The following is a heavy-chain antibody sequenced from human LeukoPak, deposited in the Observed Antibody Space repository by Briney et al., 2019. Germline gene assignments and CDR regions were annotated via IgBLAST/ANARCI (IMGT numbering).Heavy chain of an antibody. V-gene: IGHV3-23*01. D-gene: IGHD3-22*01. CDR1: GFTFRSYA. CDR2: ISGSGDST. J-gene: IGHJ4*02. Sequence: PGGSLRLSCAASGFTFRSYAMSWVRQAPGKGLEWVSAISGSGDSTYYADSVKGRFTISRDNSQNTLYLQMNSLRVEDTAVYYCANVYDTSGVRGNYWGQGTQVTVST. CDR3: ANVYDTSGVRGNY.